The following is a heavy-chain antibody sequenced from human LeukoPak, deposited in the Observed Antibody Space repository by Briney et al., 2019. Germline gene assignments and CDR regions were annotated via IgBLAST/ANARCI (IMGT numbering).Heavy chain of an antibody. CDR1: GYTFTSYG. Sequence: GASVKVSCKASGYTFTSYGISWVRQAPGQGLEWMGWINTCNGDTNYIQKFQGRVTVTTDTSTTTAYMELRSLRSDDTAVYYCARGGLDYWGQGPRVTVSS. CDR2: INTCNGDT. V-gene: IGHV1-18*01. CDR3: ARGGLDY. J-gene: IGHJ4*02. D-gene: IGHD3-16*01.